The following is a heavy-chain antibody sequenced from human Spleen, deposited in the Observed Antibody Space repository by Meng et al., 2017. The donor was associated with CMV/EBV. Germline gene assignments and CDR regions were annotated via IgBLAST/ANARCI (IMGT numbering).Heavy chain of an antibody. CDR2: INHSGST. CDR3: AREPWFDP. CDR1: GGSFSGYY. D-gene: IGHD1-26*01. V-gene: IGHV4-34*01. Sequence: HVPLQQWGAGLLMPSKPPSLTCAVYGGSFSGYYWSWIRQPPGNGLEWIGEINHSGSTNYNPSLKSRVTISVDTSKNQFSLKLSSVTAADTAVYYCAREPWFDPWGQGTLVTVSS. J-gene: IGHJ5*02.